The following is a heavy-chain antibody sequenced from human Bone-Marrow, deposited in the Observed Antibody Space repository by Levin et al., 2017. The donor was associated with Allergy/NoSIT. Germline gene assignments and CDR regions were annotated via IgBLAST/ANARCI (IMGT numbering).Heavy chain of an antibody. J-gene: IGHJ4*02. CDR1: GFTFTSYP. CDR2: VSKDGRNK. CDR3: ARDPGLGYSFETGYFDY. Sequence: SCAASGFTFTSYPMWWVRQAPGKGLEWVALVSKDGRNKYYADSVKGRFTISRDNPQNTLYLQMNSLRTEDTAVYYCARDPGLGYSFETGYFDYWGQGMLVTVSS. D-gene: IGHD5-18*01. V-gene: IGHV3-30*04.